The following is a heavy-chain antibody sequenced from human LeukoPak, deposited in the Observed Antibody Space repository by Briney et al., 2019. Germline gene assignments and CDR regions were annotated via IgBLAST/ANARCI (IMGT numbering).Heavy chain of an antibody. D-gene: IGHD3-10*01. CDR3: AGDHGVYGSGDFFMDV. CDR1: GFTFTTYG. J-gene: IGHJ6*03. CDR2: IRYDGSSK. V-gene: IGHV3-30*02. Sequence: PGGSLRLSCTASGFTFTTYGMHWVRQAPGKGLECVAFIRYDGSSKFYPDSLWGRFTISRDNSKNTLYLEMNSLTVEDTAMYFCAGDHGVYGSGDFFMDVWGKGTTVTVSS.